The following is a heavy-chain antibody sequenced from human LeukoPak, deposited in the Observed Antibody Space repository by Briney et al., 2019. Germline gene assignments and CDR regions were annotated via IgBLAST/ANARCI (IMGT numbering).Heavy chain of an antibody. CDR1: GCTFSSYW. V-gene: IGHV3-7*01. D-gene: IGHD4-23*01. CDR2: IKQDGSEK. J-gene: IGHJ4*02. CDR3: TRVRHGGYFDP. Sequence: GGTLRLTCAVSGCTFSSYWMSWVRQPPGKGLEWVAHIKQDGSEKYYVDSVKGRFTISRDNANNPLYLQMNSLRAEDTVVYYCTRVRHGGYFDPWRGGPVVTVS.